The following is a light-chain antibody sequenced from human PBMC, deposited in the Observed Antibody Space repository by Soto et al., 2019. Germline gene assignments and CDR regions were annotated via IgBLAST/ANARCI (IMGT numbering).Light chain of an antibody. CDR3: CSYAGDNTLV. J-gene: IGLJ2*01. CDR1: SGDVGSYNL. Sequence: QSALTQPASVPGSPGQSITISCTGTSGDVGSYNLVSWYQQFPGKAPKLIIYEDNKRPSGVSNRFSGSKSGNTASLTFSGLQAEDEADYYCCSYAGDNTLVFGGGTQLTVL. V-gene: IGLV2-23*01. CDR2: EDN.